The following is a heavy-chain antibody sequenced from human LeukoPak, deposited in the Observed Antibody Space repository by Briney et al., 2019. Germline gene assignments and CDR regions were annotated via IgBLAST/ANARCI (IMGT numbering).Heavy chain of an antibody. J-gene: IGHJ4*02. CDR1: GASFTTYY. D-gene: IGHD1-1*01. CDR3: ARDRGTWNDDGFDY. CDR2: IYTSGST. Sequence: SETLSLTCTVSGASFTTYYWSWIRQPAGKGLEWIGRIYTSGSTNYIPSLKSRVTMSVDTSKNQFSLKLSSVTAADTAVYYCARDRGTWNDDGFDYWGQGTLVTVSS. V-gene: IGHV4-4*07.